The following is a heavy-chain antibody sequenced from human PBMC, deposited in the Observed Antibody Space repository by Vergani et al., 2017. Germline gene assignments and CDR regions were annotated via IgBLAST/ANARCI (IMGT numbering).Heavy chain of an antibody. V-gene: IGHV1-2*02. CDR3: TSFPTETSEYYDSTGYYHRFFEK. D-gene: IGHD3-16*01. CDR2: INPKNGLT. CDR1: GYTFTGYY. Sequence: QVQLVQSGAEVKRPGASVKVSCKASGYTFTGYYLHWVRLAPGQGLEWMGWINPKNGLTKYAQRFQGRVSLTRDTSITTAFMELSSLRSDDTAMYHCTSFPTETSEYYDSTGYYHRFFEKWGQGTLVTVSS. J-gene: IGHJ4*02.